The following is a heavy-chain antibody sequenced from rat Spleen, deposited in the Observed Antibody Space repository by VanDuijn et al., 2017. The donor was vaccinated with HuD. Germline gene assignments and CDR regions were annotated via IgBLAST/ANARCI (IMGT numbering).Heavy chain of an antibody. D-gene: IGHD4-3*01. CDR1: GFTFSDYY. CDR3: VRQDTSGYSNWFAY. CDR2: ISPSGVT. Sequence: EVQLVESGGGLVQPGGSMKLSCAASGFTFSDYYMAWVRQAPKKGLEWVASISPSGVTYYRDSVKGRFTVSRENTERTLYLLVDSLRSEDTATYYCVRQDTSGYSNWFAYWGQGTLVTVSS. V-gene: IGHV5-25*01. J-gene: IGHJ3*01.